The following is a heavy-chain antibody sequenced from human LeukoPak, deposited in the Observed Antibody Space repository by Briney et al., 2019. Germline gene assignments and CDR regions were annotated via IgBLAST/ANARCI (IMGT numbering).Heavy chain of an antibody. J-gene: IGHJ6*02. D-gene: IGHD5-18*01. V-gene: IGHV3-49*04. CDR2: IRSKAYGGTT. Sequence: PGGSLRLSCTASGFTFGDHAMSWVRQAPGKGLEWVGFIRSKAYGGTTEYAASVKGRFTISRDDSKSIAYLQMNSLKTEDTAVYYCSRGPIQLWLHNAMDVWGQGTTVTVSS. CDR3: SRGPIQLWLHNAMDV. CDR1: GFTFGDHA.